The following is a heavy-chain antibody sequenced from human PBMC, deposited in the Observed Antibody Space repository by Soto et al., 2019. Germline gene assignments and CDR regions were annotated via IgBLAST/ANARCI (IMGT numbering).Heavy chain of an antibody. CDR1: GFTFSSYA. Sequence: ESGGGLVQPGGSLRLSCAASGFTFSSYAMSWVRQAPGKGLEWVSAISGSGGSTYYADSVKGRFTISRDNSKNTLYLQMNSLRAEDTAVYYCAKSRYCSSTSCYDALRFDPWGQGTLVTVSS. D-gene: IGHD2-2*01. CDR3: AKSRYCSSTSCYDALRFDP. J-gene: IGHJ5*02. CDR2: ISGSGGST. V-gene: IGHV3-23*01.